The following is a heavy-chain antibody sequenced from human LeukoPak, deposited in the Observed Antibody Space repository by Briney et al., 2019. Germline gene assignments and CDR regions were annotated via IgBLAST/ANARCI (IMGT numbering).Heavy chain of an antibody. D-gene: IGHD3-3*01. CDR3: SRANFGVDTYDY. CDR2: IWYDGSKK. Sequence: GRSLRLSCAASGFTFSRYGMHWVRQAPGEGLEWVAVIWYDGSKKFYADSVKGRFTISRDNSKNTLYLQMNSLRVGDTAVCYCSRANFGVDTYDYWGQGTLVTVSS. V-gene: IGHV3-33*01. CDR1: GFTFSRYG. J-gene: IGHJ4*02.